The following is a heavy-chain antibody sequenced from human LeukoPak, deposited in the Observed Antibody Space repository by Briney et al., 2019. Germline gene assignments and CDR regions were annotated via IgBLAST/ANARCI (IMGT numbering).Heavy chain of an antibody. CDR3: ARDGAAAGNLLYYYYYYMDV. J-gene: IGHJ6*03. Sequence: ASVKVSCKASGYTFTGYYMHGVRQAPGQGLEWRGWINPNSGGTNYAQKFQGRVTMTRDTSISTAYMELSRLRSDDTAVYYCARDGAAAGNLLYYYYYYMDVWGKGTTVTLSS. D-gene: IGHD6-13*01. V-gene: IGHV1-2*02. CDR1: GYTFTGYY. CDR2: INPNSGGT.